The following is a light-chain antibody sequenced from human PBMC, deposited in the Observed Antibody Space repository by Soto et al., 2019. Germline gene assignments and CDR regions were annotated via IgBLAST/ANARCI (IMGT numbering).Light chain of an antibody. Sequence: EIVMTQSPDTLFVSLGEGATLACTCTQSVSSSLAWYQQKPGQAPRLLIYGASNGATGTPARFSGAGSGTDFTLTISSLEPEDFAVYYCQQRYNWPLTFGGGTKVDIK. V-gene: IGKV3-11*01. CDR2: GAS. CDR3: QQRYNWPLT. CDR1: QSVSSS. J-gene: IGKJ4*01.